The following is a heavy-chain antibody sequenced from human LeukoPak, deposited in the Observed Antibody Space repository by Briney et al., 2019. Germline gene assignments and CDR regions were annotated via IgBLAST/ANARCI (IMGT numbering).Heavy chain of an antibody. CDR2: IHFDGYTA. Sequence: GGSLRLSCVASGFSLSTYGFHWVRQAPGSGLEWVAYIHFDGYTANYADSVKGRFTISRENSKKTLYLQMNSLRTEDTAVYYCAKDVAYTFDYWGQGTLVTVSS. CDR3: AKDVAYTFDY. J-gene: IGHJ4*02. D-gene: IGHD3-16*01. V-gene: IGHV3-30*02. CDR1: GFSLSTYG.